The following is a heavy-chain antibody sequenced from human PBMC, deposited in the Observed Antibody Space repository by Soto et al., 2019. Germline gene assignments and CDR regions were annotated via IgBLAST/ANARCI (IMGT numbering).Heavy chain of an antibody. CDR3: AAARKIERTIGASDF. CDR2: SAPEGGEP. D-gene: IGHD1-7*01. V-gene: IGHV1-24*01. J-gene: IGHJ4*02. CDR1: ENTLTELT. Sequence: ASVRVSCKVPENTLTELTIDWLRQAPGKGLEWMGRSAPEGGEPIYPQKFQGRVSMTEDPSTDTADMALTRLRSEDTAVYFCAAARKIERTIGASDFWGKG.